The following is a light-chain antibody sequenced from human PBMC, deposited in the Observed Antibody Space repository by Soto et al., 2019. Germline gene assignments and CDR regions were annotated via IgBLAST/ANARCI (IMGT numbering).Light chain of an antibody. CDR3: AAWDDSLNGFV. Sequence: QSGLTQPPSASGAPGQRVTISCSGSSSNIGSNTVNWYQPLPGTAPKLLIYTNNQRPSGVRDRFSGSRSGTSASLAISGLQSEDEADYYCAAWDDSLNGFVFGTGTKVTVL. J-gene: IGLJ1*01. CDR1: SSNIGSNT. CDR2: TNN. V-gene: IGLV1-44*01.